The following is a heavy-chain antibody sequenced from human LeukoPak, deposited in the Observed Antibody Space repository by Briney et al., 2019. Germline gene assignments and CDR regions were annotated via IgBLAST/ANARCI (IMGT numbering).Heavy chain of an antibody. V-gene: IGHV3-23*01. D-gene: IGHD3-10*01. CDR2: ISGSGGGT. J-gene: IGHJ4*02. CDR1: GITLSNYA. Sequence: PGGSLRLSCAVSGITLSNYAMTWVRQAPGKGLEWVAGISGSGGGTNYADSVKGRFTISRDNSKNTLYLQMNSLRAEDTAVYYCARESWAMVRGVIGDYWGQGTLVTVSS. CDR3: ARESWAMVRGVIGDY.